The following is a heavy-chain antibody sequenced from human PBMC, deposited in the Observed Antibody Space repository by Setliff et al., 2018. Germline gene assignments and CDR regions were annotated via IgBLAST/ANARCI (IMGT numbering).Heavy chain of an antibody. J-gene: IGHJ4*02. CDR2: IHHTGTT. CDR3: ARAKDGYDFDYFDY. V-gene: IGHV4-31*03. D-gene: IGHD5-12*01. CDR1: DGSIRSGDY. Sequence: SETLSLTCTVSDGSIRSGDYWGWIRQHPGKGLEWIGYIHHTGTTFYNPPLRSRVTISVDTSKNQFSLKLTSLTAADTAVYYCARAKDGYDFDYFDYWGQGTPVTVSS.